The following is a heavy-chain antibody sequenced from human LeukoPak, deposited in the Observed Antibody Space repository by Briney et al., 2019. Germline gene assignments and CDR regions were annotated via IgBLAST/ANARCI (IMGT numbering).Heavy chain of an antibody. V-gene: IGHV1-18*04. CDR2: ISAYNGNT. CDR3: ARFTTGWSGYDY. Sequence: ASVKVSCKASGYTFTGYYMHWVRQAPGQGLEWMGWISAYNGNTNYAQKLQGRVTMTTDTSTSTAYMELRSLRSDDTAVYYCARFTTGWSGYDYWGQGTLVTVSS. D-gene: IGHD3-3*01. J-gene: IGHJ4*02. CDR1: GYTFTGYY.